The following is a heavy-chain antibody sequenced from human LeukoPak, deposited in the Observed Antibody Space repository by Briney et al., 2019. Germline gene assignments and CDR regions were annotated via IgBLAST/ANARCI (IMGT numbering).Heavy chain of an antibody. CDR3: ARLEKRGNYLNFDY. D-gene: IGHD1-26*01. Sequence: GGSLRLSCAASGLTVSSNYMTWVRQAPGRGLEWVSVIYSGGATSYADSVKGRFTISSDNSKNTQYLQMNSLRAEDTAVYYCARLEKRGNYLNFDYWGQGTLVTVSS. V-gene: IGHV3-53*01. CDR2: IYSGGAT. J-gene: IGHJ4*02. CDR1: GLTVSSNY.